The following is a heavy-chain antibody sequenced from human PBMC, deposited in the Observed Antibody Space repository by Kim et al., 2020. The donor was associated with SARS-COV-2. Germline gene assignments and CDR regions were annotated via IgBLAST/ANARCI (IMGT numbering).Heavy chain of an antibody. CDR1: GGSLSSSSYY. Sequence: SETLSLTCTVSGGSLSSSSYYWGWIRQPPGKGLEWIGTAYYIGNTYYNPSLKSRVTISVDTSKNQFSLKLGSVTAADTAVYYCARHQRDSSGLYVAFYSCYMDVRGK. J-gene: IGHJ6*03. CDR3: ARHQRDSSGLYVAFYSCYMDV. D-gene: IGHD6-19*01. V-gene: IGHV4-39*01. CDR2: AYYIGNT.